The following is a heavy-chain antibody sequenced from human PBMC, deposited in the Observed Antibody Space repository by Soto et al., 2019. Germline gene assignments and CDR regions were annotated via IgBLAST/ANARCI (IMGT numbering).Heavy chain of an antibody. CDR2: ISYDGSNK. V-gene: IGHV3-30*18. J-gene: IGHJ2*01. Sequence: QVQLVESGGGVVQPGRSLRLSCAASGFTFSSYGMHWVRQAPGKGLEWVAVISYDGSNKYYADSVKGQFTISRDNSKNTRYLQMNTLRAEDTAVYSWAKDTSTSVEVSPCYFALWGRGTLVTVSS. CDR3: AKDTSTSVEVSPCYFAL. CDR1: GFTFSSYG. D-gene: IGHD1-1*01.